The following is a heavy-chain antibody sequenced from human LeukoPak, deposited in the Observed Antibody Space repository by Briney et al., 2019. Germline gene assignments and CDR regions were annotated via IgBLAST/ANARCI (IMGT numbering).Heavy chain of an antibody. CDR2: IWYDGSSK. J-gene: IGHJ4*02. CDR3: ARVHSSSWAYFDN. V-gene: IGHV3-33*01. CDR1: GFTFSSYD. D-gene: IGHD6-13*01. Sequence: GGSLRLSCAASGFTFSSYDMHWVRQAPAKGLEWVAVIWYDGSSKYYADSVKGRFTISRDNSKNTLYLQMDSLRAEDTAVYYCARVHSSSWAYFDNWGQGTLVTVSS.